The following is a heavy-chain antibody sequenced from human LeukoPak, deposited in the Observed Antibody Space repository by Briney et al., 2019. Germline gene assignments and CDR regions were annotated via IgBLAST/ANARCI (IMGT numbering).Heavy chain of an antibody. CDR1: GFQFHQYA. J-gene: IGHJ3*02. D-gene: IGHD1-26*01. CDR3: AKRRVVGATIGAFNM. V-gene: IGHV3-30*02. CDR2: IRYDSKYT. Sequence: GESLQLSCAASGFQFHQYAMHWVRQAPGKGLEWVASIRYDSKYTYYGDSVKGRFTISRDNSMNTLYLQMNSLRAEDTAVYYCAKRRVVGATIGAFNMWGQGTMVIVSS.